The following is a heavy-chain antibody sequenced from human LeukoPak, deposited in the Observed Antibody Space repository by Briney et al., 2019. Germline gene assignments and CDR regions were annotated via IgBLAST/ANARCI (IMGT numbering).Heavy chain of an antibody. J-gene: IGHJ4*02. Sequence: GGSLRLSCAASGFTFEDFTMHWVRQAPGKALEWVSLITWDGQNIEYQDYVKGGFTIYRDNSENSLYLQMKSLKTEDTALYFCSKGDDRYGFDYWGQGTLVTVSS. CDR3: SKGDDRYGFDY. D-gene: IGHD5-18*01. V-gene: IGHV3-43*01. CDR2: ITWDGQNI. CDR1: GFTFEDFT.